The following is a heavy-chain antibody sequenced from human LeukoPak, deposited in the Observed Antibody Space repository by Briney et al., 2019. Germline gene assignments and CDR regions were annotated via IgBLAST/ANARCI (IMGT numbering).Heavy chain of an antibody. CDR2: IKQDGSEK. D-gene: IGHD3-22*01. CDR3: AGMIYYYDSSGYYYY. J-gene: IGHJ4*02. CDR1: GFTFSSYW. Sequence: GVSLRLSCAASGFTFSSYWMSWVRQAPGKGLEWVANIKQDGSEKYYVDSVKGRFTISRDNAKNSLYLQMNSLRAEDTAVYYCAGMIYYYDSSGYYYYWGQGTLVTVSS. V-gene: IGHV3-7*01.